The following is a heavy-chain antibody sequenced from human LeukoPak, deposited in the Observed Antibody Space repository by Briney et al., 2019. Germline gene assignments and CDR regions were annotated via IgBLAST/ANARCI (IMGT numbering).Heavy chain of an antibody. D-gene: IGHD3-9*01. CDR2: IYYSGST. J-gene: IGHJ4*02. CDR1: GGSISSGGYY. Sequence: SETLSLACTVSGGSISSGGYYWSWIRQHPGKGLEWIGYIYYSGSTYYNPSLKSRVTISVDTSKNQFSLKLSSVTAADTAVYYCARVGKYYDILTGYYEYFDYWGQGTLVTVSS. CDR3: ARVGKYYDILTGYYEYFDY. V-gene: IGHV4-31*03.